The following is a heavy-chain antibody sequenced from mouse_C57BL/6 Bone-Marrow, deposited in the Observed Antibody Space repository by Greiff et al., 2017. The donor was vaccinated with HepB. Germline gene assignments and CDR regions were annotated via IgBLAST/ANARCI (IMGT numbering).Heavy chain of an antibody. Sequence: QVQLQQPGAELVKPGASVKLSCKASGYTFTSYWMHWVKQRPGQGLEWIGMIHPNSGSTNYNEKFKSKATLTVDKSSSTAYMQLSSLTSEDSAVYYCARSDWRITTVNWGQGTTLTVSS. J-gene: IGHJ2*01. CDR3: ARSDWRITTVN. CDR2: IHPNSGST. CDR1: GYTFTSYW. D-gene: IGHD1-1*01. V-gene: IGHV1-64*01.